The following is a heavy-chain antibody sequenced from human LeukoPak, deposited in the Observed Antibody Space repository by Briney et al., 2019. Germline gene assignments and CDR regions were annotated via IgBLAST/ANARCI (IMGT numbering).Heavy chain of an antibody. V-gene: IGHV3-66*01. Sequence: GRSLRLSCAASGFTVGSNYMSWVRQAPGKGLEWVSVIYSGGSTYYADSVKGRFTISRDNSKNTLYLQMNSLRAEDTAVYYCARDGSGSYYAFDIWGQGTMVTVSS. D-gene: IGHD1-26*01. CDR3: ARDGSGSYYAFDI. CDR2: IYSGGST. J-gene: IGHJ3*02. CDR1: GFTVGSNY.